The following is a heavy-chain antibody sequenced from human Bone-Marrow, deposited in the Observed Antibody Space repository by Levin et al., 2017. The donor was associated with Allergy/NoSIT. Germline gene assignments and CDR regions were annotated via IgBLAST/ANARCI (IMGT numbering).Heavy chain of an antibody. CDR1: GFAFSNYW. CDR2: IRKDGSEE. J-gene: IGHJ4*02. D-gene: IGHD2-15*01. V-gene: IGHV3-7*01. CDR3: ARIGYCSGRICYTPTFPVAPGGN. Sequence: PGGSLRLSCAASGFAFSNYWMSWVRQAPGKGLEWVANIRKDGSEEYYVDSVKGRFTISRDNAKNSLYLQMNSLRVEDTAVYYCARIGYCSGRICYTPTFPVAPGGNLGQGTLVTVSS.